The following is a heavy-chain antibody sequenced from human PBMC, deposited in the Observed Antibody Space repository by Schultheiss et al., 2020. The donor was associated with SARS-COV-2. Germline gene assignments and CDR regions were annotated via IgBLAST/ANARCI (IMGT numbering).Heavy chain of an antibody. Sequence: GGSLRLSCAASGFTFSSYGMHWVRQAPGKGLEWVAVISYDGSNKYYADSVKGRFTISRDNSKNTLYLQMNSLRAEDTAVYYCARDISDPGGFDYWGQGTLVTVSS. CDR1: GFTFSSYG. D-gene: IGHD1-26*01. V-gene: IGHV3-30*03. CDR3: ARDISDPGGFDY. J-gene: IGHJ4*02. CDR2: ISYDGSNK.